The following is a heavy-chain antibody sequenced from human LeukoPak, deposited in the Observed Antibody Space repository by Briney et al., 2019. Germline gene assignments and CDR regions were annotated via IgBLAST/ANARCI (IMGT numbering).Heavy chain of an antibody. V-gene: IGHV3-53*01. D-gene: IGHD5-18*01. CDR2: IYSGGST. Sequence: PGGSLRLSCAASGFTVSSNYISWVRQAPGQGLEWVSVIYSGGSTYYADSVKGRFTISRDNSKNTLYLQMNSLRAEDTAVYYCAREATAGGDDYWGQGTLVTVSS. CDR3: AREATAGGDDY. CDR1: GFTVSSNY. J-gene: IGHJ4*02.